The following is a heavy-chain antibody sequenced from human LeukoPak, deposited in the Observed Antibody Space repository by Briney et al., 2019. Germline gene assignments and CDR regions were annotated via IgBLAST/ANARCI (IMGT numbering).Heavy chain of an antibody. CDR2: IWYDGSYK. V-gene: IGHV3-33*01. J-gene: IGHJ4*02. CDR3: ARDSGGGGYYTLDY. Sequence: GGSLRLSCAASGFTFSISGMHWVRQAPGKGLEGVTLIWYDGSYKYYADSVKGRFTISRDNSKNTLYLEMNSLTAEDTAVYYCARDSGGGGYYTLDYWGQGTLVTVSS. CDR1: GFTFSISG. D-gene: IGHD3-3*01.